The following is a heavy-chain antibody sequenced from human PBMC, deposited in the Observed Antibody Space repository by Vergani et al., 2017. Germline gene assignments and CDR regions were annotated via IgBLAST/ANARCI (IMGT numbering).Heavy chain of an antibody. CDR1: GGSFSGYY. D-gene: IGHD3-22*01. V-gene: IGHV4-34*01. Sequence: QVQLQQWGAGLLKPSETLSLTCAVYGGSFSGYYWSWIRQPPGKGLEWIGEINHSGSTNYNPSLKSRVTISVDTSKNQFSLKLSSVPAADTAVYYCASEWLLPKRRWFDPWGQGTLVTVSS. J-gene: IGHJ5*02. CDR3: ASEWLLPKRRWFDP. CDR2: INHSGST.